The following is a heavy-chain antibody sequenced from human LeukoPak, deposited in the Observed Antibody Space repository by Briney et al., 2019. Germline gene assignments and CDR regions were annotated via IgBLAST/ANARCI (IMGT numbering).Heavy chain of an antibody. CDR3: ASLGIFGVVILY. Sequence: PGGSLRLSCAASGFTFSSYSMNWVRQAPGKGLEWVSAISGSGGSTYYADSVKGRFTISRDNSKNTLYLQMNSLRAEDTAVYYCASLGIFGVVILYWGQGTLVTVSS. CDR1: GFTFSSYS. CDR2: ISGSGGST. J-gene: IGHJ4*02. V-gene: IGHV3-23*01. D-gene: IGHD3-3*01.